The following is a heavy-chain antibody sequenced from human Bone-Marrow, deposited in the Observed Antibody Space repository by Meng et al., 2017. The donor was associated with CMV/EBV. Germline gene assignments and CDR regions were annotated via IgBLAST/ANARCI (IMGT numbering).Heavy chain of an antibody. Sequence: ASVKVSCKASGYTFSNYGISWVRQAPGQGLEWMGWINPNSGGTNYAQKFQGRVTMTRDTSISTAYMELSRLRSDDTAVYYCARSRVTLRSNPVGWFDPWGQGTLVTVSS. CDR3: ARSRVTLRSNPVGWFDP. CDR2: INPNSGGT. D-gene: IGHD3-3*01. CDR1: GYTFSNYG. V-gene: IGHV1-2*02. J-gene: IGHJ5*02.